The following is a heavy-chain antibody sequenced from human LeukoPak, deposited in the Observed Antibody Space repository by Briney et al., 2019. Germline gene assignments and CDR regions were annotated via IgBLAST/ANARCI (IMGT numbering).Heavy chain of an antibody. V-gene: IGHV1-69*13. CDR1: GGTFSSYA. CDR2: IIPIFGTA. J-gene: IGHJ5*02. D-gene: IGHD6-13*01. Sequence: GASVKVSCKASGGTFSSYAISWVRQAPGQGLEWMGGIIPIFGTANYAQKFQGRVTITADESTSTAYMELSSLRSEDTAVYYCATQGAAAVGWISNWFDPWGQGTLVTVSS. CDR3: ATQGAAAVGWISNWFDP.